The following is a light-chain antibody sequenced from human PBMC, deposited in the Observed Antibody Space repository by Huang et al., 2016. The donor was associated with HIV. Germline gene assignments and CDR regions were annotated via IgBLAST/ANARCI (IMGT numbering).Light chain of an antibody. J-gene: IGKJ4*01. V-gene: IGKV3-15*01. CDR3: QQYDNWPLT. CDR1: QIININ. CDR2: GAS. Sequence: IVMTQSPATLSVSPGERATLSCRASQIININLAWYQQKPGQPPRLLSYGASTRATGVPARFNGGGSGTEFTLDISSLQSEDFGAYYCQQYDNWPLTFGGGTKVEV.